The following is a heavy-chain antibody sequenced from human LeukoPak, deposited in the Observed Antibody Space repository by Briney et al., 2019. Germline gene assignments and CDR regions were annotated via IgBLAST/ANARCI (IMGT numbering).Heavy chain of an antibody. CDR1: GGSISSYY. CDR3: AREGMDPFDI. J-gene: IGHJ3*02. Sequence: KPSETLSLSCTVSGGSISSYYWSWIRQPPGKGLEWIGYIYYSGSTNYNPSLKSRVTISVDTSKNQFSLKLSSVTAADTAVYYCAREGMDPFDIWGQGTMVTVSS. D-gene: IGHD3/OR15-3a*01. V-gene: IGHV4-59*01. CDR2: IYYSGST.